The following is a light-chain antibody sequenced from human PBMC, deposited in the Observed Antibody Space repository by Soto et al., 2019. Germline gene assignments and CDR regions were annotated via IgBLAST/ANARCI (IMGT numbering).Light chain of an antibody. CDR1: QSISSY. V-gene: IGKV1-39*01. Sequence: DVKMSQSPSTLSASVGDRVTITCRASQSISSYLNWYQQKPGKAPKLLIYAASSLQSGVPSRFSGSGSGTDFTLTISSLQPEDFATYYCLQDYNYPLTFGGGSKADI. CDR3: LQDYNYPLT. J-gene: IGKJ4*01. CDR2: AAS.